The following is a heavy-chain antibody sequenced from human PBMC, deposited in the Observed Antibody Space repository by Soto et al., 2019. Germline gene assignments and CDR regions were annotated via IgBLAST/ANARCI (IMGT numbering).Heavy chain of an antibody. V-gene: IGHV1-2*02. D-gene: IGHD3-10*01. CDR2: INPNSGGT. J-gene: IGHJ5*02. Sequence: QVQLVQSGAEVKKPGASVKVSCKASGYIFTVYYMHWVRQAPGQGLEWMGWINPNSGGTNYAQKFQGRVTMTRDTFIRTAYMELSRLRSDDTAVYYCARQGSGSNWLDPWGQGTLVTVSS. CDR3: ARQGSGSNWLDP. CDR1: GYIFTVYY.